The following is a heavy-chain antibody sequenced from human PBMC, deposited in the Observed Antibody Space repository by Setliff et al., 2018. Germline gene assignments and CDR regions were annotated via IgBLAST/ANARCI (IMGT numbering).Heavy chain of an antibody. CDR1: GGTFRNFG. J-gene: IGHJ4*02. D-gene: IGHD3-22*01. V-gene: IGHV1-69*05. CDR2: TIPVFGTT. Sequence: SVKVSCKASGGTFRNFGISWVRQAPGQGLEWMGGTIPVFGTTDYSQKFQGRVTITTDDSTNTAYMELSSLISEDTAVYFCARERGSYDSSTHYTYYFDYWGQGTLVTVSS. CDR3: ARERGSYDSSTHYTYYFDY.